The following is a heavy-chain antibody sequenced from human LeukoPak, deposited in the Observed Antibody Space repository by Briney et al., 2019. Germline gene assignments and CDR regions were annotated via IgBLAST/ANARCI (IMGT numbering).Heavy chain of an antibody. CDR3: ARVTHSYGSGIFI. D-gene: IGHD3-10*01. V-gene: IGHV1-69*13. J-gene: IGHJ4*02. CDR2: IVPIFGTA. Sequence: ASVKVSCKASGVTLSSYAISWVPQAPGQGLEWMGGIVPIFGTANYAQKFQGRVTITADESTSTAYIELSSLRSADTAVYYCARVTHSYGSGIFIWGQGTLVTVSS. CDR1: GVTLSSYA.